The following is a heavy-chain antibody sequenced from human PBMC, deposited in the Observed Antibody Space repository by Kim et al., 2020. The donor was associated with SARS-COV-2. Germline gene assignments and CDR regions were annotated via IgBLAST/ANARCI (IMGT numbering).Heavy chain of an antibody. CDR2: ISYDGSNK. CDR3: AKITSGSAIAFDI. CDR1: GFTFSSYG. V-gene: IGHV3-30*18. D-gene: IGHD3-10*01. Sequence: GGSLRLSCAASGFTFSSYGMHWVRQAPGKGLEWVAVISYDGSNKYYADSVKGRFTISRDNSKNTLYLQMNSLRAEDTAVYYCAKITSGSAIAFDIWGQGTMVTVSS. J-gene: IGHJ3*02.